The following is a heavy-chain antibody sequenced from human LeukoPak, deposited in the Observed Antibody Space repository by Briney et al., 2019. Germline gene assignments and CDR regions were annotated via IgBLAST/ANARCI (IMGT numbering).Heavy chain of an antibody. V-gene: IGHV4-39*01. Sequence: SETLSLTCTVSGGSISSSSHYWGWIRQPPGKGLEWIGSIYYSGSTYYNPSLKSRVTISVDTSKNQFSLKLSSVTAADTAVYYCARHVAYCSGGTCYSTWYFDHWGRGTLVAVSS. CDR3: ARHVAYCSGGTCYSTWYFDH. CDR2: IYYSGST. D-gene: IGHD2-15*01. CDR1: GGSISSSSHY. J-gene: IGHJ2*01.